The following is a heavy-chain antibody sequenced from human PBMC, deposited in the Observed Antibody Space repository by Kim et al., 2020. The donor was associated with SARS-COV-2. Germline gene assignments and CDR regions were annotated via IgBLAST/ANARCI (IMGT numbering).Heavy chain of an antibody. D-gene: IGHD3-10*01. V-gene: IGHV3-30*04. Sequence: GGSLRLSCAASGFTFSRYAMHWVRQAPGKGLEWVALISHDGSDQYHAESVKGRFTISRDNSKNTLYLRMNSLRAEDTAIYYCARTTYGSGTYYRGQYFYYDLDVWGQGTTVTVSS. CDR2: ISHDGSDQ. CDR3: ARTTYGSGTYYRGQYFYYDLDV. CDR1: GFTFSRYA. J-gene: IGHJ6*02.